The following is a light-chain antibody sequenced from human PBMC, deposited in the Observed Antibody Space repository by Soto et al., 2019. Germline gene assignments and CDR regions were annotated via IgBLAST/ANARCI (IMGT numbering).Light chain of an antibody. V-gene: IGKV3-20*01. CDR1: QSLSRTY. J-gene: IGKJ2*01. CDR2: ASA. CDR3: QGYGRSPLYT. Sequence: EIVLTQSPGTLSLSPGDRATLSCRASQSLSRTYLAWYRQKPGQAPRLLIYASADRAPGIPDRFRGSGSGKDFTLTISRLEPEEFAVYYCQGYGRSPLYTFGQGTKLEIK.